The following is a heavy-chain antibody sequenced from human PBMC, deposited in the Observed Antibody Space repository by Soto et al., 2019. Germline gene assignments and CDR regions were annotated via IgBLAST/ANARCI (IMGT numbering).Heavy chain of an antibody. CDR1: GGSFSNYY. Sequence: QVQLQQWGAGLLKPSETLSLTCAVYGGSFSNYYWNWIRQPPGKGLEWIGEINHSGTTNYNPSLKSRVTISVDMSKHQFALKVRSVTAADTAVYYFVLDHPVLGELSAWNYWGQGTLVTVSS. CDR2: INHSGTT. V-gene: IGHV4-34*01. J-gene: IGHJ4*02. CDR3: VLDHPVLGELSAWNY. D-gene: IGHD3-16*02.